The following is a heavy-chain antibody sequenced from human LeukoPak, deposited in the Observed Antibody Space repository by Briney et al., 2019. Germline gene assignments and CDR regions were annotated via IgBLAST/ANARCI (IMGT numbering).Heavy chain of an antibody. CDR3: ARVGYSSSIDY. CDR1: GGSISSSNYY. D-gene: IGHD6-6*01. J-gene: IGHJ4*02. CDR2: IYYSART. V-gene: IGHV4-39*07. Sequence: SETLSLTCTVSGGSISSSNYYWGWIRQPPGKGLECIGSIYYSARTYYNPSLKSRVTISVDTSKNQFSLKLSSVTAADTAVYYCARVGYSSSIDYWGPGTLVTVSS.